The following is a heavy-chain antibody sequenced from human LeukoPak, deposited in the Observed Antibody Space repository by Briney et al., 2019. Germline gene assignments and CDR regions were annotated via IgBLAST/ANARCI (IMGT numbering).Heavy chain of an antibody. CDR3: AKDRGYSGYDGDGMDV. D-gene: IGHD5-12*01. CDR1: GFTFNNYA. V-gene: IGHV3-23*01. J-gene: IGHJ6*02. CDR2: ITGSGGDT. Sequence: GGSLRLSCAASGFTFNNYAMSWVRQAPGKGLEWLSAITGSGGDTYYANSVKGRFTISRDNSKNTLYLQMNSLRAEDTAVYYCAKDRGYSGYDGDGMDVWGQGTTVTVSS.